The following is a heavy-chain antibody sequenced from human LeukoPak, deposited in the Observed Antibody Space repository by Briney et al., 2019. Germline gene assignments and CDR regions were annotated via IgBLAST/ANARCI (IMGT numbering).Heavy chain of an antibody. V-gene: IGHV4-59*01. CDR2: IYYTGST. CDR1: GGSISRYY. D-gene: IGHD6-19*01. J-gene: IGHJ4*02. Sequence: SETLSLTCTVSGGSISRYYWSWIRQPPGKGLEWIGYIYYTGSTNYNPSLKSRVTISVDTSKNQFSLNLSSVAAADTAVYYCARVIGSGWYETFDYWGQGTLVTVSS. CDR3: ARVIGSGWYETFDY.